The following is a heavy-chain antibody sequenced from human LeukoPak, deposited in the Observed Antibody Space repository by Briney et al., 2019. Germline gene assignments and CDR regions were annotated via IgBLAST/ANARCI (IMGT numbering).Heavy chain of an antibody. V-gene: IGHV4-39*01. CDR2: IYYSGST. J-gene: IGHJ4*02. CDR3: ARQGRFLESLLFDY. CDR1: GGSISSSNYC. Sequence: SETLSLTCTVSGGSISSSNYCWGWIRQPPEKGLEWIGSIYYSGSTYYNPSLKGRVAMSVDTSKNQFSLKLSSVTAADTAVYYCARQGRFLESLLFDYWGQGTLATVSS. D-gene: IGHD3-3*01.